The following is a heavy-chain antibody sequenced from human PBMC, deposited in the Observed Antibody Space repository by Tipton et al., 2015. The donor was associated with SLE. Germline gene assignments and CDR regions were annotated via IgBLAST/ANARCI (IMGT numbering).Heavy chain of an antibody. CDR1: GGSISSSSYY. V-gene: IGHV4-39*07. D-gene: IGHD3-3*01. Sequence: TLSLTCTVSGGSISSSSYYWGWIRQPPGKGLEWIGSIYHSGSTYYNPSLKSRVTMSVDTSKNQFSLKLSSVTAADTAVYYCARLSLEWLWGFDYWGQGTLVTVSS. J-gene: IGHJ4*02. CDR3: ARLSLEWLWGFDY. CDR2: IYHSGST.